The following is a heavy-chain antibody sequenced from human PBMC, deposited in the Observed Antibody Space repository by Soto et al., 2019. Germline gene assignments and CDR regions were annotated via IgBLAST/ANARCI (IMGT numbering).Heavy chain of an antibody. CDR3: ARTPLDDYFDY. J-gene: IGHJ4*02. Sequence: LSLTCTVSGXSISSYYWSWIRQPPGKGLEWIGYIYYSGSTNYNPSLKSRVTISVDTSKNQFSLKLSSVTAADTAVYYCARTPLDDYFDYWGQGTLVTVSS. V-gene: IGHV4-59*01. CDR1: GXSISSYY. CDR2: IYYSGST.